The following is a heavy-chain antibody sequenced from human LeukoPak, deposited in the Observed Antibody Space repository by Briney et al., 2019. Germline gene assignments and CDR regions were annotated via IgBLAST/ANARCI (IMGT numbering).Heavy chain of an antibody. CDR1: GFTFSSYG. D-gene: IGHD1-26*01. V-gene: IGHV3-33*01. CDR3: ARGLSXYXXXXYEXDY. Sequence: PGGSLRLSCAASGFTFSSYGMHWVRQAPGKGLEWVAVIWYDGSNKYYADSVKGRFTISRDNSKNTLYLQMNSLRAEDTAVYYCARGLSXYXXXXYEXDYWGQGTLVTVSS. J-gene: IGHJ4*02. CDR2: IWYDGSNK.